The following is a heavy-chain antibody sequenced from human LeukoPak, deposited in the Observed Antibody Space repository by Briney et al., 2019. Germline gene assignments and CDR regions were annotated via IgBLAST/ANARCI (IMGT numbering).Heavy chain of an antibody. CDR2: MNPNSGNT. CDR1: GYTFTSYD. Sequence: ASVKVSCKASGYTFTSYDINWVRQATGQGLEWMGWMNPNSGNTGYAQKFQGRVTMTRNASISTAYMELSSLRSEDTAVYYCARGYSSGWYAGYYYYYMDVWGKGTTVTISS. J-gene: IGHJ6*03. D-gene: IGHD6-19*01. CDR3: ARGYSSGWYAGYYYYYMDV. V-gene: IGHV1-8*01.